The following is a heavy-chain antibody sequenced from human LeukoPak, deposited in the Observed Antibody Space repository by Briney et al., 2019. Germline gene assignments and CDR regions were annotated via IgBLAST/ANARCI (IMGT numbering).Heavy chain of an antibody. CDR1: GFTFSSYG. CDR3: AIYGSGSQGWFDP. J-gene: IGHJ5*02. V-gene: IGHV3-21*01. CDR2: ISSSSSYI. Sequence: GGSLRLSCAASGFTFSSYGMHWVRQAPGKGLEWVSSISSSSSYIYYADSVKGRFTISRDNAKNSLYLQMNSLRAEDTAVYYCAIYGSGSQGWFDPWGQGTLVTVSS. D-gene: IGHD3-10*01.